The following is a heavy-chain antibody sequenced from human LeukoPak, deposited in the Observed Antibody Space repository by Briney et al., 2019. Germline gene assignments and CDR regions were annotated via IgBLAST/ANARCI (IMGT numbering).Heavy chain of an antibody. Sequence: GGSLRLSCAASGFTFSSYAMSWVRQAPGKGLEWVSSISGSSTYYADSVRGRFTISKDTSKNTLYLQMNSLRAEDTAVYYCAKEEWLGKMNYFDHWGQGTLVTVSS. V-gene: IGHV3-23*01. D-gene: IGHD6-19*01. CDR3: AKEEWLGKMNYFDH. CDR1: GFTFSSYA. J-gene: IGHJ4*02. CDR2: ISGSST.